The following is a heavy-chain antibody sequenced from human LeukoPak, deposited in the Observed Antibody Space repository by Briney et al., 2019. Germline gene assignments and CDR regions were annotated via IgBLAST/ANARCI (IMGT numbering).Heavy chain of an antibody. D-gene: IGHD2-15*01. V-gene: IGHV3-53*04. J-gene: IGHJ6*02. CDR2: XXXXXXX. CDR1: GXXXXSNX. Sequence: GGSLRLSCAASGXXXXSNXXSXXRQAXXXXXXXXXXXXXXXXXXYADSVKGRFTISRHNSKNTLYLQMNSLRAEDTAVYYCARDSRVVVVVAATHYYYYYGMDVWGQGTTVTVSS. CDR3: ARDSRVVVVVAATHYYYYYGMDV.